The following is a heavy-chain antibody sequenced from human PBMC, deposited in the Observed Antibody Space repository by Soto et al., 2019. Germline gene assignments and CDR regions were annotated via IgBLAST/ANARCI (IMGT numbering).Heavy chain of an antibody. J-gene: IGHJ6*02. D-gene: IGHD3-22*01. CDR2: INPNSGGT. CDR1: GYTFTGYY. CDR3: ARDVDDSSGYPDTWGPYYYYGMDV. Sequence: GASVKVSCKASGYTFTGYYMHWVRQAPGQGLEWMGWINPNSGGTNYAQKFQGRVTMTRDTSISTAYMELSRLRSDDTAVYYCARDVDDSSGYPDTWGPYYYYGMDVWGQGTTVTVS. V-gene: IGHV1-2*02.